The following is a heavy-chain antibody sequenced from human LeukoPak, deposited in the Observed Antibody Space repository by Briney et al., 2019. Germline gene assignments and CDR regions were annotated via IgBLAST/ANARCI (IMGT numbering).Heavy chain of an antibody. V-gene: IGHV4-4*02. CDR2: IYHSGST. Sequence: SGTLSLTCAVSGGSISSSNWWSWVRQPPGKGLEWIGEIYHSGSTYYNPSLKSRVTISVDTSKNQFSLILNSVTAADTAVYYCARGGGSYYFDSWGQGTLVTVSS. J-gene: IGHJ4*02. D-gene: IGHD1-26*01. CDR1: GGSISSSNW. CDR3: ARGGGSYYFDS.